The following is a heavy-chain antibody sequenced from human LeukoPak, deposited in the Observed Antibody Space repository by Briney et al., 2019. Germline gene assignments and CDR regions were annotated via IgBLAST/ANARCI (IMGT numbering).Heavy chain of an antibody. J-gene: IGHJ6*02. CDR3: ARDNTLIYYYGMDV. Sequence: SETLSLTCTVSGGSISSGGYYWSWIRQHPGEGLEWIGYIYYSGSTYYNPSLKSRVTISVDTSKNQFSLKLSSVTAADTAVYYCARDNTLIYYYGMDVWGQGTTVTVSS. V-gene: IGHV4-31*03. CDR2: IYYSGST. CDR1: GGSISSGGYY.